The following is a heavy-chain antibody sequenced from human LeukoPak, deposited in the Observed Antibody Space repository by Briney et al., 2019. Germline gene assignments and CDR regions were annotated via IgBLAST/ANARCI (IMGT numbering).Heavy chain of an antibody. CDR3: ARATEKIYDY. CDR2: IYHSGST. V-gene: IGHV4-30-2*01. J-gene: IGHJ4*02. CDR1: GGSISSGGYF. D-gene: IGHD4-11*01. Sequence: SQTLSLTCAVSGGSISSGGYFWSWIRQPPGTGLEWIGYIYHSGSTYYNPSLKSRVTISVDRSRNQFSLKLSSVTAADTAVYYCARATEKIYDYWGQGTLVTVSS.